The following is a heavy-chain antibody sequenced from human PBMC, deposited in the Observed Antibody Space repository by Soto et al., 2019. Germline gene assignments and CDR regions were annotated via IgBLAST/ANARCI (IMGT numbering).Heavy chain of an antibody. CDR3: AGAVYSGYDLSWFDP. D-gene: IGHD5-12*01. Sequence: SETLSLTCTVSGGSISSYYWSWIRQPPGKGLEWIGYIYYSGSTNYNPSLKRRVPIAVDTSKTQFSLKLNPVTASDTAVYYCAGAVYSGYDLSWFDPWGQGTLVTVSS. CDR2: IYYSGST. J-gene: IGHJ5*02. V-gene: IGHV4-59*01. CDR1: GGSISSYY.